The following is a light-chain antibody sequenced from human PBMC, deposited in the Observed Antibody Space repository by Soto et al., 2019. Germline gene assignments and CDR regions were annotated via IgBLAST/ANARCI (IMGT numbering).Light chain of an antibody. J-gene: IGKJ4*02. V-gene: IGKV1-39*01. CDR1: QSISSY. CDR2: ASS. Sequence: DIQMTQSPASLSASVGDRVTLTCRASQSISSYLNWYQQKPGKAPKLLIYASSSMHSGVPSRFSGSGSGTDVTLTISSLQPEDFATYYCQQSDSTALTFGGGTKVEIK. CDR3: QQSDSTALT.